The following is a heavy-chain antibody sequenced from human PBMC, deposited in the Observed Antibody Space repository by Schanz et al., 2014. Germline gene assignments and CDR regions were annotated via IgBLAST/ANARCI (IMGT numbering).Heavy chain of an antibody. CDR1: GFTFSDYY. V-gene: IGHV3-30-3*01. J-gene: IGHJ4*02. Sequence: QVQLVESGGGVVQPGGSLRLSCAASGFTFSDYYMTWIRQAPGKGLEWVALISYDGSNKYYADSVKGRFTISRDTPKNTLYVQMNSLRADDTAVYYCAMGGYQLHQWGQGTLVTVSS. D-gene: IGHD1-7*01. CDR3: AMGGYQLHQ. CDR2: ISYDGSNK.